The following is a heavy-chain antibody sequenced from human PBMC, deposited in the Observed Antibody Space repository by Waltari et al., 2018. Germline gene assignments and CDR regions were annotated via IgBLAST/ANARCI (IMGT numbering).Heavy chain of an antibody. J-gene: IGHJ5*02. CDR1: GFTFTSYA. D-gene: IGHD2-2*01. V-gene: IGHV3-23*04. Sequence: VQLVDSGGDMVQPGGSLRLSCAASGFTFTSYAMHWVRQAPGKGLEWVSGISGPGMTTYYADSVRGRFTISRDNAKNTVYLQMDSLRVEDTAVYYCAKDVALLVVPAAHDWFDPWGQGTLVTVSS. CDR3: AKDVALLVVPAAHDWFDP. CDR2: ISGPGMTT.